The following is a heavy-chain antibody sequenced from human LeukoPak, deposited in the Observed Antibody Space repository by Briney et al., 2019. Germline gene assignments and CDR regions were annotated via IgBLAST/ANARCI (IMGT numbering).Heavy chain of an antibody. V-gene: IGHV3-30*18. CDR1: GFTFSSYG. CDR3: AKDPNGDYIGAFDF. D-gene: IGHD4-17*01. J-gene: IGHJ3*01. Sequence: GGSLRLSCAASGFTFSSYGMHWVRQAPGKGLEWVAVISYDGSNKYYADSVKGRFTISRDNSKNTLYLQMNFLRADDTAVYYCAKDPNGDYIGAFDFWGQGIMVTVSS. CDR2: ISYDGSNK.